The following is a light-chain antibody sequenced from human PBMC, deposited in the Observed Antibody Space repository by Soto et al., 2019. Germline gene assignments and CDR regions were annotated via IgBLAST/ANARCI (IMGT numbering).Light chain of an antibody. V-gene: IGLV2-11*01. Sequence: SVLTQPRSVSASPGQSVTIPCSGSSSDVGGYNLVSWYQQKPGEVPKVIIYDVFKRPSGVPDRFFGSKSGNTATLTISGLQGDDEADFHCCSYAGRFLWLFGGGTKVTVL. J-gene: IGLJ3*02. CDR2: DVF. CDR1: SSDVGGYNL. CDR3: CSYAGRFLWL.